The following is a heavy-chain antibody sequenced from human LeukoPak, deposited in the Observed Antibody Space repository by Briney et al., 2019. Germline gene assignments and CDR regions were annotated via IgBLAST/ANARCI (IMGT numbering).Heavy chain of an antibody. V-gene: IGHV3-15*01. CDR1: GFTFSNAW. CDR2: IKSKTDGGTT. CDR3: THLSSSSWDFDY. D-gene: IGHD6-13*01. J-gene: IGHJ4*02. Sequence: PGGSLRLSCAASGFTFSNAWMSWVRQAPGKGLEWVGRIKSKTDGGTTDYAAPVKGRFTISRDDSKNTLYLQMNSLKTEDTAVYYCTHLSSSSWDFDYWGQGTLVTVSS.